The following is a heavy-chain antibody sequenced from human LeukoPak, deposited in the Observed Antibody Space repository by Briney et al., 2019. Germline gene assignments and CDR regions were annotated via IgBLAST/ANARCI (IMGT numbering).Heavy chain of an antibody. V-gene: IGHV3-20*04. CDR1: GFAFYDYG. CDR2: INWNGGSA. J-gene: IGHJ6*03. CDR3: ARDPRVWQLLVRTYYYYYMDV. D-gene: IGHD1-26*01. Sequence: PGGSLRLSCAASGFAFYDYGMTWVRHAPGKGLEWVSSINWNGGSAGYADSVQGRFTISRDNAKNSLYLQMNSLRAEDTALYYCARDPRVWQLLVRTYYYYYMDVWGKGIAVTVSS.